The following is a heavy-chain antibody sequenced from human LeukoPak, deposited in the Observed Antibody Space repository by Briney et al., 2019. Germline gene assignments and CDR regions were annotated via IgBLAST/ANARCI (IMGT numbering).Heavy chain of an antibody. J-gene: IGHJ4*02. V-gene: IGHV1-2*02. CDR2: IDPASGGT. CDR1: GYTFSAHY. Sequence: ASVKVSCKTSGYTFSAHYLHWVRQAPGQRPEWVGRIDPASGGTHYAQKFQGRVTVTRDTSTTTVDMELSGLGSDDTAVYYCARVPGPYTTSRFDFWGQGTLVTVSS. CDR3: ARVPGPYTTSRFDF. D-gene: IGHD2-2*02.